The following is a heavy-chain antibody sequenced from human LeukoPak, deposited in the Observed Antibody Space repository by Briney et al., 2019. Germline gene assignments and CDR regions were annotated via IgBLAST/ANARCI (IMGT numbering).Heavy chain of an antibody. CDR3: ARAWIAVAGPGTSDY. V-gene: IGHV1-18*01. Sequence: GASVKVSCKASGYTFISYGINWVRQAPGQGLEWMGWICTHNGNTNYAQKLQGRVTMTTDTSTSTAYMEVRSLRSDDTAVYYCARAWIAVAGPGTSDYWGQGTLVMVSS. J-gene: IGHJ4*02. D-gene: IGHD6-19*01. CDR2: ICTHNGNT. CDR1: GYTFISYG.